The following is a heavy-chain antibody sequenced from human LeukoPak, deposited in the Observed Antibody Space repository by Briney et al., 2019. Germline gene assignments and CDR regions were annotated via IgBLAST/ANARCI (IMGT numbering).Heavy chain of an antibody. D-gene: IGHD1-26*01. CDR1: GGSIRSYY. CDR3: ARAFRDSGSYDWFDP. Sequence: SETLSLTCTVSGGSIRSYYWSWIRPSAGKGLEWIGYIHYSGNTNYNPSLKSRVTMSEDTSKNQVSLKLTSVTAADTAVYYCARAFRDSGSYDWFDPWGQGTLVTVSS. J-gene: IGHJ5*02. V-gene: IGHV4-59*01. CDR2: IHYSGNT.